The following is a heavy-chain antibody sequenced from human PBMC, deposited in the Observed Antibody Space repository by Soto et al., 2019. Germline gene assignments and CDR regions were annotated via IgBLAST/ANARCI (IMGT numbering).Heavy chain of an antibody. CDR3: ARLRDYYDILTGYQYYYYYGMDV. D-gene: IGHD3-9*01. J-gene: IGHJ6*02. V-gene: IGHV4-34*01. Sequence: ASETLSLTCAVYGGSFSGYYWTWIRQPPGAGLEWIGEINHSGSTNYNPSLKSRVTISVDTSKNQFSLKLTSVTAADTAVYYCARLRDYYDILTGYQYYYYYGMDVWGQGTTVT. CDR2: INHSGST. CDR1: GGSFSGYY.